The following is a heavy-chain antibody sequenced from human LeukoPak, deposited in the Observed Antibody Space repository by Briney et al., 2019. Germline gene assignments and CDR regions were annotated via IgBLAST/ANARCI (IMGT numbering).Heavy chain of an antibody. CDR1: GYSFTSYW. J-gene: IGHJ3*02. D-gene: IGHD3-22*01. V-gene: IGHV5-51*01. Sequence: GESLKISCKGSGYSFTSYWIGWVRQMPGKGLEWMGIIYPGDSDTRYSPSFQGQVTISADKSISTAYLQWSSPKASDTAMYYCARQPSYYYDSSGYYLFGAFDIWGQGTMVTVSS. CDR3: ARQPSYYYDSSGYYLFGAFDI. CDR2: IYPGDSDT.